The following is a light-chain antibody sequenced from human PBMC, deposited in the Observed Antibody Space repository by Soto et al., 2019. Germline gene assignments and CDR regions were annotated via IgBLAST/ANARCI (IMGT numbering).Light chain of an antibody. V-gene: IGKV3-20*01. J-gene: IGKJ5*01. Sequence: EIVLTQSPDTLSLSPGERATLSCRASESVTSSHLAWYQQKRGQAPRLLIYGASSRATDIPDRFSGSGSGTDFTLTISRLEHEDFAVYYCQHYGSSSNTFGQGTRLEIK. CDR3: QHYGSSSNT. CDR2: GAS. CDR1: ESVTSSH.